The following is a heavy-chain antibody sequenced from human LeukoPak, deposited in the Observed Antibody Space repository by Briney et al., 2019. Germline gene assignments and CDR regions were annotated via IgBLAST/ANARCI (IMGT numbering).Heavy chain of an antibody. V-gene: IGHV3-48*04. CDR3: AKKTPRGDFDY. CDR2: ISSIISTI. Sequence: GGSLRLSCAASGFTFSSHSMNWVRQAPGKGLEWVSYISSIISTIYYADSVKGRFTISGDNAKNSLYLQMNSLRAEDTALYYCAKKTPRGDFDYWGQGTLVTVSS. J-gene: IGHJ4*02. CDR1: GFTFSSHS. D-gene: IGHD3-10*01.